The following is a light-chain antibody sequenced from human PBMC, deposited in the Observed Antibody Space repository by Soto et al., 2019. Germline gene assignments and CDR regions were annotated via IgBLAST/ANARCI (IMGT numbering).Light chain of an antibody. V-gene: IGKV3-20*01. CDR2: GAS. CDR3: QQLDTYPLT. J-gene: IGKJ4*01. Sequence: EIVLTQSPGTLSLSPGERATLSCRASQNVRSNFLAWYQQRPGQAPRLLIYGASSRATGIPDRFSGSGSGTEFTLTINSLQPEDFATYYCQQLDTYPLTFGGGTKVEIK. CDR1: QNVRSNF.